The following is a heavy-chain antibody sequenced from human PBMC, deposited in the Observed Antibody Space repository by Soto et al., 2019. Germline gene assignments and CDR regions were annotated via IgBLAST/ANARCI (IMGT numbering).Heavy chain of an antibody. CDR1: GFSLSTSGVA. D-gene: IGHD6-19*01. CDR2: IYWNDDK. V-gene: IGHV2-5*01. Sequence: QITLKESGPPLVKPTQTLTLTCTFSGFSLSTSGVAVGWIRQPPGKALEWLALIYWNDDKRYSPSLESRVTIIKDTSKNQVVRTMTTMDPVDTATYYCAHILAVAGYYFDSWGQGTLVTVSS. CDR3: AHILAVAGYYFDS. J-gene: IGHJ4*02.